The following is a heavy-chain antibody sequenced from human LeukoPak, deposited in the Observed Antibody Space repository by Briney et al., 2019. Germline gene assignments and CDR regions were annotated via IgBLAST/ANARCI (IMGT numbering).Heavy chain of an antibody. J-gene: IGHJ4*02. CDR1: GFTFSSYA. V-gene: IGHV3-23*01. Sequence: GGSLRLSCAASGFTFSSYAMSWVRQAPGKGLEWVSAISGSGGSTYYADSVKGRFTISRDNSKNTLYLQMNSLRAEDTAVYYCAKHRSLFLEWLTTIDYWGQGTQVTVSS. CDR2: ISGSGGST. CDR3: AKHRSLFLEWLTTIDY. D-gene: IGHD3-3*01.